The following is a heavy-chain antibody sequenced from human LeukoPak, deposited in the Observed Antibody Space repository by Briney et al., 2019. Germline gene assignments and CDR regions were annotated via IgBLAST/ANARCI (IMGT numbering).Heavy chain of an antibody. Sequence: SETLSLTCTVSGGSISSYYWSWIRQPPGKGLEWIGYIYYSGSTNYNPSLKSRVNISVDTSKNQFSLKLSSVTAADTAVYYCAREGVSSGYHFDYWGQGTLVTVSS. D-gene: IGHD3-22*01. CDR1: GGSISSYY. V-gene: IGHV4-59*01. J-gene: IGHJ4*02. CDR2: IYYSGST. CDR3: AREGVSSGYHFDY.